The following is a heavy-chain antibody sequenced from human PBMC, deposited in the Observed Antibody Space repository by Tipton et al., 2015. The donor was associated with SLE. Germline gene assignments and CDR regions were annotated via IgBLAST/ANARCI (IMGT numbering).Heavy chain of an antibody. CDR2: ISAYNGNT. CDR3: VRDPGIAAAPNWFDP. D-gene: IGHD6-13*01. V-gene: IGHV1-18*01. CDR1: GYTFTTYG. J-gene: IGHJ5*02. Sequence: QSGAEVKKPGASVKVSCKASGYTFTTYGISWVRQAPGQGLEWMGWISAYNGNTNYAQKLQGRVTVTTDTSTSTAYMELRSLRSDDTAVYYCVRDPGIAAAPNWFDPWGQGTLVTVSS.